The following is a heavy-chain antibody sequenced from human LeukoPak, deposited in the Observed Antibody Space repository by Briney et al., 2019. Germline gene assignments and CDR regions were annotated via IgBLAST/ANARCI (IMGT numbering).Heavy chain of an antibody. V-gene: IGHV4-61*02. J-gene: IGHJ3*02. Sequence: SETLSLTCTVSGGSISSGSYYWSWIRQPAGKGLEWIGRIYTSGSTNYNPSLKSRVTISVDTSKNQFSLKLSSVTAADTAVYYCARMVRAIFGVVTQELKAFDIWGQGTMVTVSS. CDR2: IYTSGST. D-gene: IGHD3-3*01. CDR1: GGSISSGSYY. CDR3: ARMVRAIFGVVTQELKAFDI.